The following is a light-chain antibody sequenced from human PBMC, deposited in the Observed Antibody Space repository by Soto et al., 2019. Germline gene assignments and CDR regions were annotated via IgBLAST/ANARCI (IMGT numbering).Light chain of an antibody. CDR1: SRDIGDYNY. J-gene: IGLJ2*01. Sequence: QSVLTQPASVSGSHGQSSTISCTGSSRDIGDYNYVSWYQQHPDKAPKLMIYDVSNRPSGVSNRFSGSKSGNTASLAISGVQAEDEDRYFCSSYRSGSTLVTFGGGSKLTVL. CDR2: DVS. V-gene: IGLV2-14*01. CDR3: SSYRSGSTLVT.